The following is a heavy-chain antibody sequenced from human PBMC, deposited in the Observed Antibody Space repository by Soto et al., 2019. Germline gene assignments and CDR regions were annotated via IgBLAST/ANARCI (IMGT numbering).Heavy chain of an antibody. CDR3: ASSLAGDYSIDY. CDR1: GGTFSSYT. J-gene: IGHJ4*02. Sequence: ASVKVSCKASGGTFSSYTISWVRQAPGQGLEWMGRIIPILGIANYAQKFQGRVTITADKSTSTAYMELSSLRSEDTAVYYCASSLAGDYSIDYWGQGTLVTVSS. D-gene: IGHD4-17*01. CDR2: IIPILGIA. V-gene: IGHV1-69*02.